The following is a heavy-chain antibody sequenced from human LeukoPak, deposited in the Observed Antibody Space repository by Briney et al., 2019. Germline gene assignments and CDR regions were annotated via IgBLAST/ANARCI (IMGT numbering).Heavy chain of an antibody. V-gene: IGHV3-23*01. D-gene: IGHD6-6*01. CDR2: IDYDGGSG. CDR1: GFTLSSYE. J-gene: IGHJ3*02. Sequence: GGSLRLSCTVSGFTLSSYEMSWIRQAPGKGLEWVSSIDYDGGSGHYADSVKGRFTISRDNSKNTLYLLLNSLRAEDTAVYYCAKDLREYTSSPRNAFHIWGQGTMVTVSS. CDR3: AKDLREYTSSPRNAFHI.